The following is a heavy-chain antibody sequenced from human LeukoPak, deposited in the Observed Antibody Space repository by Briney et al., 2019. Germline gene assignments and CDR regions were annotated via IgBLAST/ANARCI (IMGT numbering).Heavy chain of an antibody. J-gene: IGHJ4*02. Sequence: PSETLSLTCTVSGGSISSSRYYWGWIRQPPGKGLEWIGSIYYSGSTYYNPSLKSRVTISVDTSKNQFSLKLSSVTAADTAVYYCARGLRYFDWSSYYFDYWGQGTLVTVSS. CDR2: IYYSGST. CDR3: ARGLRYFDWSSYYFDY. CDR1: GGSISSSRYY. V-gene: IGHV4-39*07. D-gene: IGHD3-9*01.